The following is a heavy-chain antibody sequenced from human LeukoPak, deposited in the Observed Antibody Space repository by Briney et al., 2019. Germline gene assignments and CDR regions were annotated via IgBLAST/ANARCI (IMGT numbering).Heavy chain of an antibody. CDR1: GGSFSGYY. Sequence: SETLSLTCAVYGGSFSGYYWSWIRQPPGKGLEWIGEINHSGSTNYNPSHKSRVTISVDTSKNQFSLKLSSVTAADTAVYYCASLASEVNCSGGSCYSPYYYYYYMDVWGKGTTVTVSS. D-gene: IGHD2-15*01. CDR2: INHSGST. V-gene: IGHV4-34*01. CDR3: ASLASEVNCSGGSCYSPYYYYYYMDV. J-gene: IGHJ6*03.